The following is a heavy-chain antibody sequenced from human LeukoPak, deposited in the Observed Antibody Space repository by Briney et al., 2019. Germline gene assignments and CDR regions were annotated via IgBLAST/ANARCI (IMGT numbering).Heavy chain of an antibody. CDR1: GFTFSSHA. CDR2: ISGSGGST. Sequence: GGSLRLSCVGSGFTFSSHAMSWVRQAPEKGLEWVSAISGSGGSTYYADSVKGRFTISRDNSKNTLYLQMNSLRAEDTAVYYCAKDRSGSYYSAFDIWGQGTMVTVSS. J-gene: IGHJ3*02. D-gene: IGHD1-26*01. V-gene: IGHV3-23*01. CDR3: AKDRSGSYYSAFDI.